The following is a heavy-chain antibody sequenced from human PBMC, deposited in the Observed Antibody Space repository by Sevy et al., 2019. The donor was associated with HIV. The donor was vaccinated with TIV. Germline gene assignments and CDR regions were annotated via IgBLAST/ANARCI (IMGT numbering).Heavy chain of an antibody. CDR1: GYSFTGFY. J-gene: IGHJ4*02. D-gene: IGHD3-10*01. V-gene: IGHV1-2*02. Sequence: ASVKVSCKASGYSFTGFYIHRMRQAPGQGLEWMGWINPNNGDAKYAQKYQGRVTMTRDTSATTTYMELTSLRSDDTAMYYCVRGYFGSGSYRLLYWGQGAPVTVSS. CDR3: VRGYFGSGSYRLLY. CDR2: INPNNGDA.